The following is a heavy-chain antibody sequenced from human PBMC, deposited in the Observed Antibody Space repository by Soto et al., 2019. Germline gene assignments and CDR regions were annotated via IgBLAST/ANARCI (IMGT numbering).Heavy chain of an antibody. V-gene: IGHV4-59*08. CDR3: ARYQLLAATDAFDI. CDR1: GGSISSYY. Sequence: SETLSLTCIVSGGSISSYYWSWIRQPPGKGLEWIGYIYYSGSTNYNPSLKSRVTISVDTSKNQFSLKLSSVTAADTAVYYCARYQLLAATDAFDIWGQGTMVTVSS. J-gene: IGHJ3*02. D-gene: IGHD2-2*01. CDR2: IYYSGST.